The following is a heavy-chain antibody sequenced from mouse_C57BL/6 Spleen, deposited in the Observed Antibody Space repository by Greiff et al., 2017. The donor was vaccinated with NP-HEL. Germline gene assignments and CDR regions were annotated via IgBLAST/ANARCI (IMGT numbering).Heavy chain of an antibody. CDR1: GYTFTSYW. Sequence: VQLQQPGAELVKPGASVKLSCKASGYTFTSYWMRWVKQRPGQGLEWIGMIHPNSGSTNYNEKLKSKATLTVDKSASTAYMQLSSLTSEDSAVYYCARGFGITTVVYFDYWGQGTTLTVSS. J-gene: IGHJ2*01. V-gene: IGHV1-64*01. D-gene: IGHD1-1*01. CDR2: IHPNSGST. CDR3: ARGFGITTVVYFDY.